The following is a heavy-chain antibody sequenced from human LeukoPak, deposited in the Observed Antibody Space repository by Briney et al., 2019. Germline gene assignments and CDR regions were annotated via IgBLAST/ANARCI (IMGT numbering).Heavy chain of an antibody. CDR3: ARDHNYAFDN. CDR1: GFTFNYS. D-gene: IGHD1-1*01. J-gene: IGHJ4*02. V-gene: IGHV3-48*04. CDR2: IGISSGNT. Sequence: GGSLRLSCAASGFTFNYSMNWARQAPGKGLEWISYIGISSGNTKYADSVKGRFTISGDNAKNSLYLQMNSLRVEDTAVYYCARDHNYAFDNWGQGTLVTVSS.